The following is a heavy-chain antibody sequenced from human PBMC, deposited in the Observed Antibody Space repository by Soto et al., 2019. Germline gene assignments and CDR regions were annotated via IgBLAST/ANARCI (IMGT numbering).Heavy chain of an antibody. CDR3: ARGKWVTTVTTVDY. V-gene: IGHV3-21*01. J-gene: IGHJ4*02. Sequence: EVQLVESGGGLVKPGGSLRLSCAASGFTLSNHSMNWVRQTPGKGLEWVSSISSTSSYIYYAASLKGRFTISRDNAKNSLYLQMNRLRAEDAAVYFCARGKWVTTVTTVDYWGQGTLVTVSS. CDR2: ISSTSSYI. D-gene: IGHD4-17*01. CDR1: GFTLSNHS.